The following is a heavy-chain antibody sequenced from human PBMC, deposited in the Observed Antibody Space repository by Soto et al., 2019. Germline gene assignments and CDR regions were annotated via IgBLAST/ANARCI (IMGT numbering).Heavy chain of an antibody. CDR3: AKGALTTVFSFSDY. CDR1: GCTFDDYA. D-gene: IGHD4-17*01. Sequence: EVQLVESGGGLVQPGRSLRLSCAASGCTFDDYAMHGVRQPPGKGLEWVSSISWNSGNLGYADSVKGRFTISRDNAKNSMYLHLNRMRGDNTDLYYCAKGALTTVFSFSDYWVQGTL. J-gene: IGHJ4*02. CDR2: ISWNSGNL. V-gene: IGHV3-9*01.